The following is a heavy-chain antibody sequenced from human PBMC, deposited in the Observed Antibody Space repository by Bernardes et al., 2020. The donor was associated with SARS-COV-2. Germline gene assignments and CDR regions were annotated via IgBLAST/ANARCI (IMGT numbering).Heavy chain of an antibody. V-gene: IGHV3-7*03. CDR3: ARGVSSSWPGYYFYDYGMDV. Sequence: GGSLRLSCAASGFTFSSYWMSWVRQAPGKGLEWVSNIKQDGSEKYYVDSVKGRFTISRDNAKNSLYLQMNSLRAEDTAVYYCARGVSSSWPGYYFYDYGMDVWGPATTVTVAS. D-gene: IGHD6-13*01. CDR1: GFTFSSYW. CDR2: IKQDGSEK. J-gene: IGHJ6*02.